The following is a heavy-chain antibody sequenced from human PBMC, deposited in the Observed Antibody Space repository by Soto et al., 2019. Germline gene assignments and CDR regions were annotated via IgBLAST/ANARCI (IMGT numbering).Heavy chain of an antibody. CDR3: ARPDRDGYNYAY. CDR2: IKEDGSEK. Sequence: GGSLRLSCAASGFTFSCYWMSWVRQAPGKGLEWVANIKEDGSEKNYVDSVKGRFTISRDNSKNTLFLQMNSLRAEDTAVYYCARPDRDGYNYAYRGQGTLVTVSS. V-gene: IGHV3-7*03. J-gene: IGHJ4*01. CDR1: GFTFSCYW. D-gene: IGHD5-12*01.